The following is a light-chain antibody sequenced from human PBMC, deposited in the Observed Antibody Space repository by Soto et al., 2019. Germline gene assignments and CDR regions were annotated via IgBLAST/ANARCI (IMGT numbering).Light chain of an antibody. V-gene: IGKV3-20*01. J-gene: IGKJ1*01. Sequence: EIVLTQSPCTLSLSPGERATLSCRASQSVISTHLAWYQQKPGLAPRLLIYDTSSRASGIPDRFSGSGSGTDFTLTISRLEPEDFAVYCCQQCDGSLWTFGQGTKVEIK. CDR3: QQCDGSLWT. CDR1: QSVISTH. CDR2: DTS.